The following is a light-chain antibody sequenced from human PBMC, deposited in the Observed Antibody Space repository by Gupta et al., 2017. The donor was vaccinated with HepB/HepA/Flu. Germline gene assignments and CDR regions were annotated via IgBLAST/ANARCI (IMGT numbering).Light chain of an antibody. CDR2: GAS. CDR1: QSVRRN. CDR3: QQYNNWPPWT. V-gene: IGKV3-15*01. J-gene: IGKJ1*01. Sequence: EIVMTQSPTTLSVSPGERVTLSCRARQSVRRNLVGYKQKRGQAPRLLIYGASTRATGIPARLSGSGYGKEFTLTISSLQSEDFAVYYCQQYNNWPPWTFGQGTKVEIK.